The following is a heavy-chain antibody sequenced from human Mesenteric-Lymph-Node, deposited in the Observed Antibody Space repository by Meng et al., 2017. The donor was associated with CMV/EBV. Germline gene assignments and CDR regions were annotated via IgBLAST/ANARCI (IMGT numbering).Heavy chain of an antibody. Sequence: SVKVSCKASGGTFSNYAISWVRQAPGQGLEWMGGIIPILGIAKYAQKFQGRVTITADKSTSTADMELSSLRSEDTAVYYCARNDGDYGRAGTYKYYYGMDVWGQGTTVTVSS. CDR2: IIPILGIA. CDR1: GGTFSNYA. CDR3: ARNDGDYGRAGTYKYYYGMDV. D-gene: IGHD4-17*01. J-gene: IGHJ6*02. V-gene: IGHV1-69*10.